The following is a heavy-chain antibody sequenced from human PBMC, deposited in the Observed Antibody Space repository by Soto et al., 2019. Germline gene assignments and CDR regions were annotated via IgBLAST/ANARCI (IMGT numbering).Heavy chain of an antibody. V-gene: IGHV3-23*01. Sequence: GGSLRLSCAASGFTFSSYAMSWVRQAPGKGLEWVSAISGSGGSTYYADSVKGRFTISRDNSKNTLYLQMNSLRAEGTAVYFCAKSRVFIGAIVTLLDSWGQGTLVTVSS. J-gene: IGHJ4*02. D-gene: IGHD3-16*02. CDR3: AKSRVFIGAIVTLLDS. CDR1: GFTFSSYA. CDR2: ISGSGGST.